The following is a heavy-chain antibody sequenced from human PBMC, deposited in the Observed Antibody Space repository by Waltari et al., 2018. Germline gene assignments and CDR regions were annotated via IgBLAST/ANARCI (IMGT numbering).Heavy chain of an antibody. V-gene: IGHV4-38-2*02. D-gene: IGHD1-1*01. CDR3: ARNWDRGTLTY. CDR1: GFSITGGFQ. CDR2: IYHLENT. Sequence: QVQLQESGPGLVKPAETLSLTCTGSGFSITGGFQWGCGRQPPGTGLEWIGNIYHLENTYDHPSFKRRLTISVATSTTQFSLKLTSVTAADTAIYYCARNWDRGTLTYWGQGTLVTVSS. J-gene: IGHJ4*02.